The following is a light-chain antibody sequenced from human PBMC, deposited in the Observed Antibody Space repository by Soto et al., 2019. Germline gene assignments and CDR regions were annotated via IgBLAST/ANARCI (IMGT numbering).Light chain of an antibody. CDR2: DAS. J-gene: IGKJ5*01. CDR3: QQCNNWPPEIT. Sequence: IVLTQSPATLSLSPGERATLSCRASQNISIYLAWYQQKPGQAPRLLIYDASNRATGIPARFSGSGSGTDFTLTICSLEPEDFAVYYCQQCNNWPPEITFGQGTRLDI. V-gene: IGKV3-11*01. CDR1: QNISIY.